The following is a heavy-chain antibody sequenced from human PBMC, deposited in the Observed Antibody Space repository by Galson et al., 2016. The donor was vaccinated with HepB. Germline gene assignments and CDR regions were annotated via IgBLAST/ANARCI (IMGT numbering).Heavy chain of an antibody. V-gene: IGHV2-5*01. CDR1: GFSLSTSGVG. Sequence: PALVKPTQTLTLTCTFSGFSLSTSGVGVGWIRQPPGKALEWLALIYWNDDKHYSPSLKNRLTITKDTSKNQVVLSMTNLDPVDTASYSCARTYTSHFDFWGQGTLVTVSS. J-gene: IGHJ4*02. CDR2: IYWNDDK. D-gene: IGHD6-13*01. CDR3: ARTYTSHFDF.